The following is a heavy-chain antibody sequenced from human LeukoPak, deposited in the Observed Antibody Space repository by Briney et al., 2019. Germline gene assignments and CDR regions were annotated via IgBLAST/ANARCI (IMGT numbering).Heavy chain of an antibody. CDR1: GGSISSRSYY. CDR2: IYYSGST. D-gene: IGHD7-27*01. J-gene: IGHJ3*02. Sequence: PSETLSLTCTASGGSISSRSYYWGWIRQPPGKGLEWIGSIYYSGSTYYNPSLKSRVTISVDTSKNQFSLKLSSVTAADTAVYYCARHLGRFGDAFDIWGQGTMVTVSS. V-gene: IGHV4-39*01. CDR3: ARHLGRFGDAFDI.